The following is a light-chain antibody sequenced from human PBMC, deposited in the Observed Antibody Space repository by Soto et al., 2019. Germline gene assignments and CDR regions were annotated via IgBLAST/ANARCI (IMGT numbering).Light chain of an antibody. CDR2: GAS. Sequence: EIVLTKSPGTLSLSPGEGATLSCRASQSVASSYLAWYQQKPGQAPRLLIYGASNRATGIPDRFSGGGSGTDFTLTISRLEPEDFAVYYCQQYGSSSYTFGQGTKLEIK. CDR3: QQYGSSSYT. V-gene: IGKV3-20*01. J-gene: IGKJ2*01. CDR1: QSVASSY.